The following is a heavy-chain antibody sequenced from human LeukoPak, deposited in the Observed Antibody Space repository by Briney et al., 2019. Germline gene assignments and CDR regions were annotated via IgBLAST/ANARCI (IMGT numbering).Heavy chain of an antibody. J-gene: IGHJ6*03. CDR1: GFTVSSNF. D-gene: IGHD3-3*01. V-gene: IGHV3-7*01. CDR3: ARGRTWSGYPTNYYYYYYMDV. Sequence: GGSLRLSCAASGFTVSSNFMSWVRQAPGKGLEWVANIKQDGSEKYYVDSVKGRFTISRDNAKNSLYLQMNSLRAEDTAVYYCARGRTWSGYPTNYYYYYYMDVWGKGTTVTVSS. CDR2: IKQDGSEK.